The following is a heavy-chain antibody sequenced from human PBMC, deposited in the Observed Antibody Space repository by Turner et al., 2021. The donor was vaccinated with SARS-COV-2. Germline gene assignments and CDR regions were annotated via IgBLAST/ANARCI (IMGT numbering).Heavy chain of an antibody. D-gene: IGHD3-16*01. J-gene: IGHJ5*02. CDR2: IHYSGGT. Sequence: QLQLQDSGPGLVKPSETLSLICSVSGGFISGDYWSWIRQPPGKGLEWIGNIHYSGGTNDNPCLKSRVTVSVDTSKKQFSLKLSSVTAADSAVYYCAGARNTGSLYRFDPWGQGTLVTVSS. CDR1: GGFISGDY. V-gene: IGHV4-59*01. CDR3: AGARNTGSLYRFDP.